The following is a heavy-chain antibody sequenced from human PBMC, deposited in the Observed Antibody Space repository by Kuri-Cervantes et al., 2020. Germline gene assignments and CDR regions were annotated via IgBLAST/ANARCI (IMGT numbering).Heavy chain of an antibody. Sequence: ASVKVSCKASGYTFTSYYMHWVRQAPGQGLEWMGIINPSGGSTSYAQKFQGRVTMTRDTSTSTVYMELNSLRAEDTAVYYCAKDHLNGDFDYWGQGTLVTVSS. D-gene: IGHD2-8*01. V-gene: IGHV1-46*01. CDR3: AKDHLNGDFDY. CDR2: INPSGGST. J-gene: IGHJ4*02. CDR1: GYTFTSYY.